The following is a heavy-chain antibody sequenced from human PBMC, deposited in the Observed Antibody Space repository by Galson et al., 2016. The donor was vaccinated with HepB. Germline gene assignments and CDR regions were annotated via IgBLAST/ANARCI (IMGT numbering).Heavy chain of an antibody. CDR2: IYPSGST. J-gene: IGHJ5*02. CDR1: GDSISSSNW. Sequence: ETLSLTCAVSGDSISSSNWWTWVRQPPGKRPEWIGEIYPSGSTFYNPSPGSRVTISVDKSSNQFSLKLTSVTAADTAVYYCVRVKGGCSSHSCVFDPWGQGTLVTVSS. V-gene: IGHV4-4*02. D-gene: IGHD2-2*01. CDR3: VRVKGGCSSHSCVFDP.